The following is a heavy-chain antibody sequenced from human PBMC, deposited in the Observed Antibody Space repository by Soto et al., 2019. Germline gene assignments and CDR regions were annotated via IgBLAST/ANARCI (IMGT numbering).Heavy chain of an antibody. V-gene: IGHV3-23*01. CDR1: GFPFSSYA. CDR2: ISGSGGRT. Sequence: GGSLRLSCVASGFPFSSYAMRWVRQTPGKGLEWVSGISGSGGRTYYADSVKGRFTISRDNSNHTLSLQMHILRVEDTAVYFCAKGGYYSLFDIWGQGTMVTVSS. J-gene: IGHJ3*02. CDR3: AKGGYYSLFDI. D-gene: IGHD3-16*01.